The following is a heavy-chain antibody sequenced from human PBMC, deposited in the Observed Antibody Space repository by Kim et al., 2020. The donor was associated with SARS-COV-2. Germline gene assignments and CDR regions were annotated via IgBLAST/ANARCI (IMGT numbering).Heavy chain of an antibody. CDR3: VKGATGSLRYFDWLVDY. D-gene: IGHD3-9*01. V-gene: IGHV3-64D*09. J-gene: IGHJ4*02. CDR1: GFTFSSYA. CDR2: ISSNGGSR. Sequence: GGSLRLSCSASGFTFSSYAMHWVRQAPGKGLEYVSAISSNGGSRYYADSVKGRFTISRDNSKNTLYLQMSSLRAEDTAVYYCVKGATGSLRYFDWLVDYWGQGTLVTVSS.